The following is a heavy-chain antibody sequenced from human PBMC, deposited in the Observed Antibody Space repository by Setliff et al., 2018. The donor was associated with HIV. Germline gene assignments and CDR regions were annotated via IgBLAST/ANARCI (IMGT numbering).Heavy chain of an antibody. Sequence: PSETLSLTCTVSGGSISTGGYYWSWIRQHPGKGLEWIGYVYNTGGTYYNPSLKSRVTISIDTSKNKFSLKLNSVTAADTAVYFCARASRWGSIPFDYWGQGTLVTVS. CDR1: GGSISTGGYY. V-gene: IGHV4-31*03. D-gene: IGHD2-21*01. J-gene: IGHJ4*02. CDR3: ARASRWGSIPFDY. CDR2: VYNTGGT.